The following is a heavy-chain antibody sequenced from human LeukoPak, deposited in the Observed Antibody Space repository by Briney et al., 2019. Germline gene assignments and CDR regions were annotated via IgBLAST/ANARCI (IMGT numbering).Heavy chain of an antibody. V-gene: IGHV4-30-2*01. CDR3: ARASPREYRSSTSCLVLDY. CDR2: IYHSGNT. CDR1: GGSISSGADY. J-gene: IGHJ4*02. Sequence: SETLSLTCTVSGGSISSGADYWSWIRQPPGKGLEWIGYIYHSGNTYYNPSLKSRVTISVDRSTNQVSLKLSSVTAADTAVYYCARASPREYRSSTSCLVLDYWGQGTLVTVSS. D-gene: IGHD2-2*01.